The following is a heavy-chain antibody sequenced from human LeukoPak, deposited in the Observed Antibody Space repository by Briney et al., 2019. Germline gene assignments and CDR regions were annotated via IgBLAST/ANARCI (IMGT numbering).Heavy chain of an antibody. CDR1: GYTFTSYW. V-gene: IGHV5-51*01. CDR2: IYPGDSDT. Sequence: KVSCKASGYTFTSYWIGWVRQMPGKGLEWMGIIYPGDSDTRYSPSFQGQVTISADKSISTAYLQWSSLKASDTAMYYCARPRDGYNSFDYWGQGTLVTVSS. D-gene: IGHD5-24*01. CDR3: ARPRDGYNSFDY. J-gene: IGHJ4*02.